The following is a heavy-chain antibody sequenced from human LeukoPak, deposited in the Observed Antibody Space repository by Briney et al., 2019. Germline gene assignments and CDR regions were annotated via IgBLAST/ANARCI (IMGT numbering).Heavy chain of an antibody. Sequence: ASVKVSCKASGYKFTDDYMHWVRQAPGQGLEFMGWINPDSGFTNYAQKFKGRVTMTRDTSISTAYLEVRSLTSDDTAVYYCAPTAEAYTSWWKVWGQGTLVSVSS. CDR3: APTAEAYTSWWKV. CDR1: GYKFTDDY. D-gene: IGHD3-16*01. CDR2: INPDSGFT. J-gene: IGHJ4*02. V-gene: IGHV1-2*02.